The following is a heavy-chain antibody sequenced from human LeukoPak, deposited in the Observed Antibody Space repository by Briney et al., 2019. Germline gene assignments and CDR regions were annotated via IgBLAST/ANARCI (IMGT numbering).Heavy chain of an antibody. CDR1: GFTFSSYW. CDR3: AREQRFYSISWKAYYYYGMDV. V-gene: IGHV3-74*01. CDR2: ISSDGTIT. D-gene: IGHD6-13*01. J-gene: IGHJ6*02. Sequence: PGGSLRLSCAASGFTFSSYWMHWVRQAPGKGLVWVSLISSDGTITRYAVSVKGRFPLSRDNAKNTLYLQMNSLRAEDRAVYYCAREQRFYSISWKAYYYYGMDVWGQGTTVTVSS.